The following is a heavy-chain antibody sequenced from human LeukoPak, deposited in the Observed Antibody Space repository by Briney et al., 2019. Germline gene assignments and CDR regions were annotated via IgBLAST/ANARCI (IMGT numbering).Heavy chain of an antibody. Sequence: QPGRSLRLSSTASGFTFGDYAMSWVRQAPGKGLEWVGFIRSKAYGGTTEYAASVKGRFTISRDDSKSIAYLQMNSLKTEDTAVYYCTRWGYYYGMDVWGQGTTVTVSS. CDR3: TRWGYYYGMDV. V-gene: IGHV3-49*04. D-gene: IGHD3-16*01. CDR1: GFTFGDYA. J-gene: IGHJ6*02. CDR2: IRSKAYGGTT.